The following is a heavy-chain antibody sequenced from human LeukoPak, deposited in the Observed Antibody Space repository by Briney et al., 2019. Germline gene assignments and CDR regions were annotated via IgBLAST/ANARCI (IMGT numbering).Heavy chain of an antibody. CDR1: GYTFTSYG. V-gene: IGHV1-18*01. J-gene: IGHJ6*03. Sequence: ASVKVSCKASGYTFTSYGISWVRQAPGQGLEWMGWISAYNGNTNYAQKLQGRVTMTTDTSTSTAYMELRSPRSDDTAVYYCARDHRGELLSGIYYYYYYIDVWGKGTTVTVSS. CDR3: ARDHRGELLSGIYYYYYYIDV. D-gene: IGHD1-26*01. CDR2: ISAYNGNT.